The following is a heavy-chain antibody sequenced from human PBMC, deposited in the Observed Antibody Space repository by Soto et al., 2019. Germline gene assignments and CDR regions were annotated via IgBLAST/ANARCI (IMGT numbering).Heavy chain of an antibody. CDR2: IRSKAYGGTT. CDR3: TRVNYYDSSGYYWPWFDP. V-gene: IGHV3-49*03. CDR1: GFTFGDYA. Sequence: GGSLRLSCTASGFTFGDYAMSWFRQAPGKGLEWVGFIRSKAYGGTTEYAAAVKGRFTISRDDSKSVAYLQMNSLKTEDTAVYYCTRVNYYDSSGYYWPWFDPWGQGTLVTVSS. J-gene: IGHJ5*02. D-gene: IGHD3-22*01.